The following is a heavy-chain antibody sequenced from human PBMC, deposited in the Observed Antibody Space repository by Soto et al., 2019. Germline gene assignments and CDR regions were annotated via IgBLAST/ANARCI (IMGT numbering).Heavy chain of an antibody. V-gene: IGHV4-31*03. CDR1: GDSIYSGSYY. CDR2: IYYNGNT. Sequence: QVQLQESGPGLVKPSQTLSLTCTVSGDSIYSGSYYWNGIRQHPGKGLEWLGNIYYNGNTNYNPSLESRVTISVDPSQNQFSLKLNSVTAAGTAVSYCARVTAVAGIDSYYGMDVWGHGTTVTVSS. CDR3: ARVTAVAGIDSYYGMDV. J-gene: IGHJ6*02. D-gene: IGHD6-19*01.